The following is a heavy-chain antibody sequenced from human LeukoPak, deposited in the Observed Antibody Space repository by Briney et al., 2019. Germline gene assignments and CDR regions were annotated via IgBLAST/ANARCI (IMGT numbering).Heavy chain of an antibody. V-gene: IGHV3-48*01. J-gene: IGHJ6*03. CDR1: GFTCSSYS. D-gene: IGHD3-10*01. Sequence: PGGSLRLSCAASGFTCSSYSMNWVRRAPGKGLEWVSYISSSSSTIYYADSVKGRFTISRDNAKNSLYLQMNSLRAEDTAVYYCAREGSGSYYHYYYMDVWGKGTTVTVSS. CDR3: AREGSGSYYHYYYMDV. CDR2: ISSSSSTI.